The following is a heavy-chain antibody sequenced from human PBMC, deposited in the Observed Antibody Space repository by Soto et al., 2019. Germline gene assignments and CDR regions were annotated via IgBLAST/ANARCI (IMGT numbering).Heavy chain of an antibody. Sequence: QEQLVQSGAEVQKPGSSVKVSCKSSGGTFRTCTISWVRQAPGQGPEWIGGITPILTTTKYAQKFRGRVTITADECTNTVYMELNSLRSEDTAVYFCARWRGAVTTPGFMGHGDYCGQGTPVPVSS. CDR2: ITPILTTT. V-gene: IGHV1-69*01. CDR1: GGTFRTCT. J-gene: IGHJ4*02. D-gene: IGHD3-3*01. CDR3: ARWRGAVTTPGFMGHGDY.